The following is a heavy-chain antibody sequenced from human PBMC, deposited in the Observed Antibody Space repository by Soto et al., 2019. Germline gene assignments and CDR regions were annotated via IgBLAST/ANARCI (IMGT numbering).Heavy chain of an antibody. D-gene: IGHD3-22*01. V-gene: IGHV3-23*01. J-gene: IGHJ4*02. CDR2: ISGSGGST. CDR1: GFTLSSYA. Sequence: PGGSLRLSCAASGFTLSSYAMSWVRQAPGKGLEWVSVISGSGGSTYYADSVKGRFTISRDNSKNTLYLQMNSLRAEDTAVYYCAKSPGMYYYDSSGYYHYDYWGQGTLVSVSS. CDR3: AKSPGMYYYDSSGYYHYDY.